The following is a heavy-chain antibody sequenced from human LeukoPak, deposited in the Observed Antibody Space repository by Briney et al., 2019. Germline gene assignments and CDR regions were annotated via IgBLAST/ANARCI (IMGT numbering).Heavy chain of an antibody. CDR2: ISSSSSYI. CDR3: ARDSRLYSSGWHFDY. Sequence: SGGSLRLSCAASGFTFCSYSMNWVRQAPGKGLEWVSSISSSSSYIYYADSVKGRFTISRDNAKNSLYLQMNSLRAEDTAVYYCARDSRLYSSGWHFDYWGQGTLVTVSS. CDR1: GFTFCSYS. D-gene: IGHD6-19*01. J-gene: IGHJ4*02. V-gene: IGHV3-21*01.